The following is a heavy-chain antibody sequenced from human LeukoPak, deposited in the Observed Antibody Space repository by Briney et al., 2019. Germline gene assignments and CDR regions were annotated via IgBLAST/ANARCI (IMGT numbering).Heavy chain of an antibody. V-gene: IGHV3-30*02. J-gene: IGHJ4*02. CDR1: GFTFSSYG. D-gene: IGHD3-3*01. Sequence: PGGSLRLSCAAAGFTFSSYGMHWVRQAPGKGLEWVAFIRYDGSNKYYADSVKGRFTISRDNSKNTLYLQMNSLRAEDTAVYYCAKEGVLRFLEWDNWGQGTLVTVSS. CDR3: AKEGVLRFLEWDN. CDR2: IRYDGSNK.